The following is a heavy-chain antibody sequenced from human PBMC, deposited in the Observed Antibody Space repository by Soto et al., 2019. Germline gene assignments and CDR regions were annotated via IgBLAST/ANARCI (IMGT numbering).Heavy chain of an antibody. CDR2: IYYSGST. CDR3: ASNIVVVPAAMRDYYYMDV. J-gene: IGHJ6*03. CDR1: GGSISSSSYY. D-gene: IGHD2-2*01. Sequence: QLQLQESGPGLVKPSETLSLTCTVSGGSISSSSYYWGWIRQPPGKGLEWIGSIYYSGSTYYNPSLKSRVTISADTSKNQFSLKLSSVTAADTAVYYCASNIVVVPAAMRDYYYMDVWGKGTTVTVSS. V-gene: IGHV4-39*01.